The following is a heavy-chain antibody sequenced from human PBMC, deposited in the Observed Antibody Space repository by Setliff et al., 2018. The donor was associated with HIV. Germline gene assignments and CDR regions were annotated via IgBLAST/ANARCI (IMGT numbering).Heavy chain of an antibody. CDR1: GFTFSSYE. CDR2: ISSDTTI. D-gene: IGHD2-2*01. J-gene: IGHJ4*02. Sequence: PGESLKISCAASGFTFSSYEMNWVRQAPGKGLEWISYISSDTTIHYADSVKGRFTISRDNAKNSVYLQMNSLRAEDTAVYYCARVEPIILVVPSAFFDYWGQGTLVTVSS. V-gene: IGHV3-48*03. CDR3: ARVEPIILVVPSAFFDY.